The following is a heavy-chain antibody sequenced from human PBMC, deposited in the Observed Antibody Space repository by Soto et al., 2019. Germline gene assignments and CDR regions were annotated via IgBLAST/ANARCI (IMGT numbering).Heavy chain of an antibody. V-gene: IGHV4-30-4*01. CDR1: GGSINSGDYY. CDR3: ARERLYASSGSSAYYDY. Sequence: SETLSLTCTVSGGSINSGDYYWSWIRQPPGKGLEWIGYVYHIGSAYHDPSLKSRVIISVDTSKNQFSLKLSAVTAADTAVYYCARERLYASSGSSAYYDYWGQGIRVTVSS. J-gene: IGHJ4*02. D-gene: IGHD3-22*01. CDR2: VYHIGSA.